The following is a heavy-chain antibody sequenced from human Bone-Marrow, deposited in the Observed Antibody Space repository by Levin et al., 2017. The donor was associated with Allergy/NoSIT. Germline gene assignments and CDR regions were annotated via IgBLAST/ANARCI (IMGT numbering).Heavy chain of an antibody. Sequence: SETLSLTCAVSVDSITKNHWWSWVRQAPGKGLQLIAEIYHSGSANYNPSLQSRVTISIDKSKNLFSLKLRSMTAADTAVYYCARAKEYREGFDSWGQGILVTVSS. CDR3: ARAKEYREGFDS. J-gene: IGHJ4*02. D-gene: IGHD2-2*01. V-gene: IGHV4-4*02. CDR1: VDSITKNHW. CDR2: IYHSGSA.